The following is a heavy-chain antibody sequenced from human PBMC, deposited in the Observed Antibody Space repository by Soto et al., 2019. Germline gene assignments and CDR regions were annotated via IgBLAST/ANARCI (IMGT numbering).Heavy chain of an antibody. CDR3: GREGSSDAYDI. D-gene: IGHD3-10*01. CDR2: ISSSGSSR. Sequence: GGSLRLSCAVSGFTFSSSQMNWVRQAPGKGLEWLSYISSSGSSRCYADSVKGRFTIARDNAKKSLYLQMNSLRVEDTAVYYCGREGSSDAYDIWGQGTKVTVSS. V-gene: IGHV3-48*03. CDR1: GFTFSSSQ. J-gene: IGHJ3*02.